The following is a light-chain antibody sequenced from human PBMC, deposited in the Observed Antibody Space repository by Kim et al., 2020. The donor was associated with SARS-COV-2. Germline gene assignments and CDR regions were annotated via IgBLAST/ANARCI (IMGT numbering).Light chain of an antibody. J-gene: IGLJ3*02. CDR1: AVPKQY. CDR3: QSADSSGTWV. Sequence: VSPGKTDRLTCSGCAVPKQYAYWYQQKPGQAPVLVIYKDSERPSGIPERFSGSSSGTTVTLTISGVQAEDEADYYCQSADSSGTWVFGGGTQLTVL. V-gene: IGLV3-25*03. CDR2: KDS.